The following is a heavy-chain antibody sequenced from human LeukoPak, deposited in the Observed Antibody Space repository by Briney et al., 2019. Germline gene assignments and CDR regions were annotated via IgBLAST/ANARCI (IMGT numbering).Heavy chain of an antibody. CDR1: GFTFSDYY. CDR2: ISSGGSAM. Sequence: GSLRLSCAASGFTFSDYYMSWIRQAPGKGLEWVSNISSGGSAMYYADSVKGRFTISRDNAKNSLYLQMNSLRAEDTAVYYCARAGPSYYYYYMDVWGKGTTVTVSS. J-gene: IGHJ6*03. CDR3: ARAGPSYYYYYMDV. D-gene: IGHD3-10*01. V-gene: IGHV3-11*04.